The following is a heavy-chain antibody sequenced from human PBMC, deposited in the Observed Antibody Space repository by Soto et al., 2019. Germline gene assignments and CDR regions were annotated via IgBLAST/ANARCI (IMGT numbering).Heavy chain of an antibody. V-gene: IGHV1-2*02. J-gene: IGHJ4*02. CDR3: ARISVDVPE. D-gene: IGHD5-12*01. CDR2: IDPKSGGT. CDR1: GPTFIAYY. Sequence: QLVQSGAEVKKPGASVKVSCKTSGPTFIAYYIHWVRQAPGQGLEWMGWIDPKSGGTTYEQKFLGRVTMNRDTSINTAYMELNTLTSDDTALYYCARISVDVPEWGQGTLITVSS.